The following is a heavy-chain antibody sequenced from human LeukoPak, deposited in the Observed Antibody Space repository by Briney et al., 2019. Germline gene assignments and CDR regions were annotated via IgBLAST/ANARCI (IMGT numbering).Heavy chain of an antibody. CDR1: GFTFSSYS. D-gene: IGHD3-10*01. Sequence: GGSLRLSCAASGFTFSSYSMNWVRQAPGKGLEWVSSISSSSSYIYYADSVKGRSTISRDNAKNSLYLQMNSLRAEDTAVYYCARDLDLKRITMVRGVSPPIDYWGQGTLVTVSS. J-gene: IGHJ4*02. CDR3: ARDLDLKRITMVRGVSPPIDY. CDR2: ISSSSSYI. V-gene: IGHV3-21*01.